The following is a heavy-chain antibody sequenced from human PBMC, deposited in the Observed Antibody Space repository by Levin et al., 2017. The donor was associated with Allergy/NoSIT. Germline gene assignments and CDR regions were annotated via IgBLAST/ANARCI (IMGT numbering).Heavy chain of an antibody. Sequence: SETLSLTCTVSGGSISSSSYYWGWIRQPPGKGLEWIGIIYYSGSTYYNPSLKSRVTISVDTSKNQFSLKLSSVTAADTAVYYCARLRRDSSGWSSNWYFDLWGRGTLVTVSS. V-gene: IGHV4-39*01. CDR2: IYYSGST. D-gene: IGHD6-19*01. J-gene: IGHJ2*01. CDR1: GGSISSSSYY. CDR3: ARLRRDSSGWSSNWYFDL.